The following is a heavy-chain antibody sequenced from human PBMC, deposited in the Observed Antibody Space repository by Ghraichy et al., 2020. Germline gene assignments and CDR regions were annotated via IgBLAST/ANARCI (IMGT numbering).Heavy chain of an antibody. CDR3: AKEWYNWNRGWFDP. CDR1: GFTFSSYA. J-gene: IGHJ5*02. Sequence: GESLNISCAASGFTFSSYAMSWVRQAPGKGMEWVSAISGSGGSTYYADSVKGRFTISRDNSKNTLYLQMNSLRAEDTAVYYCAKEWYNWNRGWFDPWGQGTLVTVSS. D-gene: IGHD1-20*01. V-gene: IGHV3-23*01. CDR2: ISGSGGST.